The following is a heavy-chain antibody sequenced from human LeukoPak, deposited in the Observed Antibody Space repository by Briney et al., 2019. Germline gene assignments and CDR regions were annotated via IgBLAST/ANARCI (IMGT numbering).Heavy chain of an antibody. Sequence: PSETLSLSCVVYGGSFSGYYWSWIRQPPGKGLEWIGEINHSGSTNYNPSLKSRVTISVDTSKNQFSLKLSSVTAADAAVYCCARGYSGYDSFDYWGQGTLVTVSS. J-gene: IGHJ4*02. V-gene: IGHV4-34*01. CDR2: INHSGST. CDR3: ARGYSGYDSFDY. CDR1: GGSFSGYY. D-gene: IGHD5-12*01.